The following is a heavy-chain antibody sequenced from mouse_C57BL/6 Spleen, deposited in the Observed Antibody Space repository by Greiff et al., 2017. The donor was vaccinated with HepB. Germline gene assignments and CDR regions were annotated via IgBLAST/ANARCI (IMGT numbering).Heavy chain of an antibody. J-gene: IGHJ3*01. CDR2: ISDGGSYT. D-gene: IGHD2-3*01. V-gene: IGHV5-4*01. CDR1: GFTFSSYA. Sequence: EVKVVESGGGLVKPGGSLKLSCAASGFTFSSYAMSWVRQTPEKRLEWVATISDGGSYTYYPDNVKGRFTISRDNAKNNLYLQMSHLKSEDTAMYYCAREGDGYYSYWGQGTLVTVSA. CDR3: AREGDGYYSY.